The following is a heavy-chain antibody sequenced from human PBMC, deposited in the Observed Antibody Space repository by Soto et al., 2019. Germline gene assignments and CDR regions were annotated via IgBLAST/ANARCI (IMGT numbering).Heavy chain of an antibody. D-gene: IGHD3-3*01. J-gene: IGHJ5*02. CDR3: ARVIWSGHLTSDL. V-gene: IGHV3-48*02. CDR1: GFTFSSNS. CDR2: ISSSSSTI. Sequence: EVQVVESGGGLVQPGGSLRLSCSASGFTFSSNSMNWVRQAPGKGLEWISYISSSSSTIYADSVKGRFTTSRDDAKTSLYLQMNSLRDEDTAVYYCARVIWSGHLTSDLWGQGTLVTVSS.